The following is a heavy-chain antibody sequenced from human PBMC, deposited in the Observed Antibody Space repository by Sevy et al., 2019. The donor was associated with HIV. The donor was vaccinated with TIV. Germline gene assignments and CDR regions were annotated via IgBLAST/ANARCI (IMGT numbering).Heavy chain of an antibody. V-gene: IGHV3-53*01. CDR2: FYTGGKT. J-gene: IGHJ6*02. CDR3: ARDKNAYYYGLDV. CDR1: GFPVSSSY. Sequence: GGSLRLSCAVSGFPVSSSYMNWVRQAPGKGLEWVSVFYTGGKTDYADSVKSRFTMSRDNSKNTLYLQMNGLRAGDTAVYYCARDKNAYYYGLDVWGQGTTVTVSS.